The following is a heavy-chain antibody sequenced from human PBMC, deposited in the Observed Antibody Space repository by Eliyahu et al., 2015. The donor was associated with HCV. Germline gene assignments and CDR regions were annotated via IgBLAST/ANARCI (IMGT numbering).Heavy chain of an antibody. Sequence: QVQLVESGGGVVQPGRSLRLSCAASGFTFSTYGMHWXRQASGKGLEWVAVISYDGSDKYYADSVKGRFTISRDNSKNTLYLQMNTLRAEDSALYYCARDLRGVPTIEYWGQGTLVTVSS. CDR1: GFTFSTYG. CDR3: ARDLRGVPTIEY. J-gene: IGHJ4*02. CDR2: ISYDGSDK. D-gene: IGHD5-12*01. V-gene: IGHV3-30*03.